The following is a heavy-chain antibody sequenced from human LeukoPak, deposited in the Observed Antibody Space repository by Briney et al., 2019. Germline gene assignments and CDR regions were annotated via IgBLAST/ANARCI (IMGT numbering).Heavy chain of an antibody. V-gene: IGHV3-30*04. J-gene: IGHJ4*02. Sequence: PGRSLRLSCAASGFTFTSYTIHWVRQAPGKGLEWVAVISYDERNKYYVDSGKGRFTISRDNSKSTLYLQTNSLRPEDTAVYYCARARGGYYEYYFDYWGQGTLVTVSS. D-gene: IGHD3-10*01. CDR1: GFTFTSYT. CDR3: ARARGGYYEYYFDY. CDR2: ISYDERNK.